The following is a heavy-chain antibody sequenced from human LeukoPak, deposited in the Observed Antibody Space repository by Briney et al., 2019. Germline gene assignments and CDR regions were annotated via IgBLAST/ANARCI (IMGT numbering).Heavy chain of an antibody. J-gene: IGHJ4*02. CDR3: ARTEYSGSWTLDY. Sequence: GGSLRLSCAASGFTFSSYSMNWVRQAPGKGLEWVSYISSSSSTIYYADSVKGRFTISRDNAKNSLYLQMNSLRAEDTAVYYCARTEYSGSWTLDYWGQGTLVTVSS. V-gene: IGHV3-48*04. CDR2: ISSSSSTI. D-gene: IGHD6-13*01. CDR1: GFTFSSYS.